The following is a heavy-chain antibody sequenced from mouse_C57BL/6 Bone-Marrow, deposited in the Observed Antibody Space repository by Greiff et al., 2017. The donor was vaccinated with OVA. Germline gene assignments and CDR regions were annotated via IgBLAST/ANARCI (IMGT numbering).Heavy chain of an antibody. D-gene: IGHD1-1*01. CDR3: ARERYYYYAMDY. J-gene: IGHJ4*01. V-gene: IGHV1-80*01. Sequence: QVQLKESGAELVKPGASVKISCKASGYAFSSYWMNWVKQRPGKGLEWIGQIYPGDGDTNYNGKFKGKATLTADKSSSTAYMQLSSLTSEDSAVYFCARERYYYYAMDYWGQGTSVTVSS. CDR1: GYAFSSYW. CDR2: IYPGDGDT.